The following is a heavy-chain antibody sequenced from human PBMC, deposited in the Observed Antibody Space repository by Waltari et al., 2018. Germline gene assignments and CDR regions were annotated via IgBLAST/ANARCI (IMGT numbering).Heavy chain of an antibody. V-gene: IGHV1-69*12. J-gene: IGHJ4*02. CDR2: IIPIFGTA. D-gene: IGHD3-3*01. CDR3: ARERVAIFGVVPPTLDY. CDR1: GGTFSSYA. Sequence: QVQLVQSGAEVKKPGSSVKVSCKASGGTFSSYAISWVRQAPGQGLEWMGGIIPIFGTANYAQKFQGRVTITADESTSTAYMELSSLRSEDTAVYYCARERVAIFGVVPPTLDYWGQGTLVTVSS.